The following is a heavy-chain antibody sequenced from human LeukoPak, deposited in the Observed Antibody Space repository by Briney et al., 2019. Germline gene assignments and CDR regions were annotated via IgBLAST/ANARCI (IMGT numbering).Heavy chain of an antibody. V-gene: IGHV3-21*01. CDR2: ISTSSSYI. D-gene: IGHD5-24*01. CDR3: ARDREMGTIRNGFDV. J-gene: IGHJ3*01. CDR1: GFTFSAYS. Sequence: PGGSLRLSCAASGFTFSAYSMNWVRQAPGTGLEWVSSISTSSSYIYYADSEKGRFTVSRDNAKNSLFPQMNSLRAEDTALYYCARDREMGTIRNGFDVWGQGTIVSVSS.